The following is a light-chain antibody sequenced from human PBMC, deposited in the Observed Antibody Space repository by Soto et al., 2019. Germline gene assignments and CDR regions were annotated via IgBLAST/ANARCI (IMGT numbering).Light chain of an antibody. CDR2: GAS. J-gene: IGKJ1*01. Sequence: EVVMTQSPATLSASPGERATLSFRASQMVSSNLAWYQQKPGQAPRLLIYGASTRATCIPARFSGSGSGTEFTLTISSLQSEDFAVYYCQQYNNWPTWTFGQGTKVDIK. V-gene: IGKV3-15*01. CDR3: QQYNNWPTWT. CDR1: QMVSSN.